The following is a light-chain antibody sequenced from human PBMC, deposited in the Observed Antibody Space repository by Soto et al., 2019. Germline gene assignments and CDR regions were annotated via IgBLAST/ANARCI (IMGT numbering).Light chain of an antibody. Sequence: PGVRATLSCRASKSVSSSYLAWYQQKPGQAPRLFIHGASSRATGVPERFSGSGSGTDFTLTISTLEPEDFAVYYCQQYGSSPWTFGQGTTVEIK. CDR2: GAS. CDR1: KSVSSSY. V-gene: IGKV3-20*01. J-gene: IGKJ1*01. CDR3: QQYGSSPWT.